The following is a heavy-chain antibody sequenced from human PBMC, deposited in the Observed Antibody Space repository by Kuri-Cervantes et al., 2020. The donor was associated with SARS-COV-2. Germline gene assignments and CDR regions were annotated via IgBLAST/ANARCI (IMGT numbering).Heavy chain of an antibody. CDR3: ARIKTGFCSGGRCYDFDY. CDR1: GFTFSTYW. CDR2: IKQDESQK. J-gene: IGHJ4*02. V-gene: IGHV3-7*03. D-gene: IGHD2-15*01. Sequence: GGSLRLSCAASGFTFSTYWMSWVRQAPGKGLEWVANIKQDESQKYYVDSVKGRFTISRDNAKNSLYLQLNSLRVEDTAVYYCARIKTGFCSGGRCYDFDYWGQGTPVTVSS.